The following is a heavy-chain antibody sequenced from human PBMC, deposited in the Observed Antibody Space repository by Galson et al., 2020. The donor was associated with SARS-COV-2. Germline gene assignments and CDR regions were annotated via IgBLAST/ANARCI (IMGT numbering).Heavy chain of an antibody. CDR2: ISCSGGNT. J-gene: IGHJ4*02. V-gene: IGHV3-23*01. CDR1: GFTFTSYA. CDR3: AKDPHYDFWSGYYFST. D-gene: IGHD3-3*01. Sequence: TGGSLRLSCAASGFTFTSYAMSWVRHAPGKGLEWVSAISCSGGNTSYADSVKGRFTISRDNSKNTLYLQMNSLRAEDTAVYYCAKDPHYDFWSGYYFSTWGQGTLVTVSS.